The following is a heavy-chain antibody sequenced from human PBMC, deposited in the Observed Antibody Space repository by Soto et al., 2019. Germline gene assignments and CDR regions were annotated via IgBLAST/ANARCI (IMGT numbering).Heavy chain of an antibody. D-gene: IGHD1-20*01. Sequence: EVQLVESGGGLVQPGGSLRLSCVASGFTFSTYEMNWVRQAPGKGLEWGSYISGRGGSIYYADSVRGRFTISRDNAKNSLYLQMNSLRAEDTAVYYCAREDNNDAFAMWGQGTMVTVSS. CDR1: GFTFSTYE. CDR3: AREDNNDAFAM. V-gene: IGHV3-48*03. J-gene: IGHJ3*02. CDR2: ISGRGGSI.